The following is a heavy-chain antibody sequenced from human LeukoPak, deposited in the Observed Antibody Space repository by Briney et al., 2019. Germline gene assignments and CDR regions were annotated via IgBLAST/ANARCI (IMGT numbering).Heavy chain of an antibody. CDR2: ISSSSSYI. CDR1: GFTFSSYS. J-gene: IGHJ4*02. D-gene: IGHD3-10*01. CDR3: ARDQRGYRSGSHITDY. Sequence: GGSLRLSCAASGFTFSSYSMNWVRQAPGKGLEWVSSISSSSSYIYYADSVKGRFTISRDNAKNSLYQQMNSLRAEDTAVYYCARDQRGYRSGSHITDYWGQGTLVTVSS. V-gene: IGHV3-21*01.